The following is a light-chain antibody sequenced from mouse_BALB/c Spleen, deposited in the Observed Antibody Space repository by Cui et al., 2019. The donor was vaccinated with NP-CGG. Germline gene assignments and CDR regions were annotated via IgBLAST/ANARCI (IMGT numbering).Light chain of an antibody. CDR1: TGAVTTSNY. CDR3: ALWYSNHWV. V-gene: IGLV1*01. Sequence: QAVLTQKSPLTTSPGEIVTLTCRSSTGAVTTSNYANWVQEKPDHLFTGLIGGTNNRAPGVPARFSGSLIGDKAALTITGAQTEDEAIYFCALWYSNHWVFGGGTKLTVL. CDR2: GTN. J-gene: IGLJ1*01.